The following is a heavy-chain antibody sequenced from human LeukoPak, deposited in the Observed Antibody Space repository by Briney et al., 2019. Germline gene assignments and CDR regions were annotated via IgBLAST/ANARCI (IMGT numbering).Heavy chain of an antibody. CDR1: GFTLSSYA. V-gene: IGHV3-23*01. Sequence: GGSLRLSCAASGFTLSSYAMSWVRQAPGKGLEWVSGISGSGVATFCADSVKGRFTISRDNSKNTLYLQMDSLRAEDTAVYYCATFTWDSRAYYYYGMDVWGKGTTVTVSS. CDR3: ATFTWDSRAYYYYGMDV. CDR2: ISGSGVAT. J-gene: IGHJ6*04. D-gene: IGHD1-26*01.